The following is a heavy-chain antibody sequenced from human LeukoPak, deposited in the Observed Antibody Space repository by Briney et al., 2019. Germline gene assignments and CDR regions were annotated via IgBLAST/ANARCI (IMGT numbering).Heavy chain of an antibody. D-gene: IGHD6-6*01. Sequence: GGSLRLSCAASGFTFSTYWIHWVRQTPGKGLVWVSRVNTDGSSTNYADSVKGRFTVSRDNAKNTLYLQMNSLRAEDTAVYYCARDPFSSSSGFDYWGQGTLVTVSS. CDR3: ARDPFSSSSGFDY. V-gene: IGHV3-74*01. J-gene: IGHJ4*02. CDR2: VNTDGSST. CDR1: GFTFSTYW.